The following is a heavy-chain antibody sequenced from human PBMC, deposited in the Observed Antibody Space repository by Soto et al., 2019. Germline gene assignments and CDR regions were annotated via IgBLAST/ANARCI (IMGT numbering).Heavy chain of an antibody. Sequence: QVQLVESGGGVVQPGRSLRLSCAASGFTFSSYAMHWVRQAPGKGLEWVAVISYDGSNKYYADSVKGRFTISRDNSKNTLYLQMKSLRAEDTAVYFCARGITMVRGYWFDPWGQGTLVTVSS. CDR1: GFTFSSYA. CDR2: ISYDGSNK. D-gene: IGHD3-10*01. J-gene: IGHJ5*02. V-gene: IGHV3-30-3*01. CDR3: ARGITMVRGYWFDP.